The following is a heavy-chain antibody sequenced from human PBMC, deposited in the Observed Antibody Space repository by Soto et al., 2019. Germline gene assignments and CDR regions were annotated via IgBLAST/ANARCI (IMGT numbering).Heavy chain of an antibody. D-gene: IGHD5-12*01. Sequence: GGSLRLSCAASGFTFSSYGMHWVRQAPGKGLEWVAVISYDGSNKYYADSVKGRFTISRDNSKNTLYLQMNSLRAEDAAVYYCAKDPLSYGGYDNYFDYWGQGTLVTVSS. CDR1: GFTFSSYG. CDR2: ISYDGSNK. CDR3: AKDPLSYGGYDNYFDY. J-gene: IGHJ4*02. V-gene: IGHV3-30*18.